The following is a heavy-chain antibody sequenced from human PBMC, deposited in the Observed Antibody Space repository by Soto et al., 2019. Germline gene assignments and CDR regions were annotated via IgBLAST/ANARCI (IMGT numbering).Heavy chain of an antibody. CDR2: IFWDDDP. CDR1: GFSFSADGVA. V-gene: IGHV2-5*02. D-gene: IGHD2-21*01. CDR3: AHAYDGTSWPNDAFDV. J-gene: IGHJ3*01. Sequence: QITLKESGPTVVKPTQTLTLTCIFSGFSFSADGVAVGWIRQPPGKALEWLALIFWDDDPRYSPSLKSRLTITKDTSKNQVVLTMTNMDPVDTGTYYCAHAYDGTSWPNDAFDVWGQGTVVTVSS.